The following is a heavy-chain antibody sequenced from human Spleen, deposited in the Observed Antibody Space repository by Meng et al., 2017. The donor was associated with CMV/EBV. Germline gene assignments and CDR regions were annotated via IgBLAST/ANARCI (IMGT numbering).Heavy chain of an antibody. CDR3: AKESGQYDFWSGHLYYFDY. CDR1: FSSYA. CDR2: ISGSGGST. V-gene: IGHV3-23*01. D-gene: IGHD3-3*01. Sequence: FSSYAMSWVRQAAGKGLEWVSAISGSGGSTYYADSVKGRFTISRDNSKNTLYLQMNSLRAEDTAVYYCAKESGQYDFWSGHLYYFDYWGQGTLVTVSS. J-gene: IGHJ4*02.